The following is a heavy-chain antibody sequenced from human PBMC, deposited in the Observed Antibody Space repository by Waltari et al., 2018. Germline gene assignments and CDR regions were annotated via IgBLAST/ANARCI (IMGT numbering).Heavy chain of an antibody. Sequence: QVQLQESGPGLVKPSGTLSLTCAVSGGSISSSNWWSWVRQPPGKGLEWIGEIEHSGRTNYNPSLKSRVTISVDKSKNQFSLKLSSVTAADTAVYYCASYITMVQGVIIPPMDVWGQGTTVTVSS. V-gene: IGHV4-4*02. D-gene: IGHD3-10*01. J-gene: IGHJ6*02. CDR2: IEHSGRT. CDR3: ASYITMVQGVIIPPMDV. CDR1: GGSISSSNW.